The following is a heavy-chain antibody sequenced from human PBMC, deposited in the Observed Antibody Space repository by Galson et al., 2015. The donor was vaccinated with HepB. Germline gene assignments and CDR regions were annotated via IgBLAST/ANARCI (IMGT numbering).Heavy chain of an antibody. J-gene: IGHJ6*03. CDR1: GFTFSTYA. CDR3: ARDPGGYCSGGSCGEGQGDYYYYMDV. V-gene: IGHV3-48*04. D-gene: IGHD2-15*01. Sequence: SLRLSCAGSGFTFSTYAMNWVRQAPGKGLEWVSYISSSGSTIYYADSVKGRFTISRDNAKNSLYLQMNSLRAEDTAVYYCARDPGGYCSGGSCGEGQGDYYYYMDVWGKGTTVTVSS. CDR2: ISSSGSTI.